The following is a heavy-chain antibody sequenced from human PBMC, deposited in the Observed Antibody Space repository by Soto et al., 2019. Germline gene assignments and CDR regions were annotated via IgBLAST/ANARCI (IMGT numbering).Heavy chain of an antibody. J-gene: IGHJ4*02. CDR2: ISGSGGST. Sequence: EVQLLESGGGLVPPGGFLTLSCAASGITLSNYAMSWVRQAPGKGLEWVSAISGSGGSTYYAGSVKGRFTIARDNCKNTVFLEMNSLRAEDTAVYYWAKVPASSLTASRPFDQWGQGTLVTVSS. V-gene: IGHV3-23*01. D-gene: IGHD5-18*01. CDR1: GITLSNYA. CDR3: AKVPASSLTASRPFDQ.